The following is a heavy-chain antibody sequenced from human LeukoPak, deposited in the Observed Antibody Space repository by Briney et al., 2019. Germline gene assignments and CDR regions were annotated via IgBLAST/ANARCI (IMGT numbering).Heavy chain of an antibody. V-gene: IGHV3-23*01. CDR2: ISGSGGST. Sequence: GGSLRLSCAASGFTFSSYAMSWVRQAPGKGLEWVSAISGSGGSTYYADSVKGRFTISRDNSKNTLYLQMNSLRAEDTAVYYCAKQGLLEWLLWAFDYWGQGTLVTVSS. CDR3: AKQGLLEWLLWAFDY. J-gene: IGHJ4*02. D-gene: IGHD3-3*01. CDR1: GFTFSSYA.